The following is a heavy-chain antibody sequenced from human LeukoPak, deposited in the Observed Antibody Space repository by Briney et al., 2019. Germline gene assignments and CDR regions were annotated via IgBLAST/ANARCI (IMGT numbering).Heavy chain of an antibody. V-gene: IGHV4-34*01. D-gene: IGHD3-9*01. Sequence: SETLSLTCAIYGGSFSGYYWSWIRQPPGKGLEWIGEINHSGSTNYNPSLKSRVTISVDTSENQFSLKLSSVTAADTAVHYCARGRQIRYFDWLPRAYYYYYYMDVWGKGTTVTVSS. J-gene: IGHJ6*03. CDR3: ARGRQIRYFDWLPRAYYYYYYMDV. CDR1: GGSFSGYY. CDR2: INHSGST.